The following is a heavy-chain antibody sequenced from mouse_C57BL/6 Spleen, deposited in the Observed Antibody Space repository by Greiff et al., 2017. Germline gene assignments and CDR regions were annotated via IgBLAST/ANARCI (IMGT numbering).Heavy chain of an antibody. J-gene: IGHJ2*01. CDR3: ARVLLRYLFDY. CDR2: ISDGGSYT. CDR1: GFTFSSYA. Sequence: EVKLMESGGGLVKPGGSLKLSCAASGFTFSSYAMSWVRQTPEKRLEWVATISDGGSYTYYPDNVQGRFTISRDTAKNNLYLQMSHLKSEDTAMYYCARVLLRYLFDYWGQGTTLTVSS. D-gene: IGHD1-1*01. V-gene: IGHV5-4*03.